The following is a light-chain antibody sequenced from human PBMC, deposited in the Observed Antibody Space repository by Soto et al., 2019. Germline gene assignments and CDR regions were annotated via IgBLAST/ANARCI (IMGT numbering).Light chain of an antibody. V-gene: IGLV2-23*02. CDR2: EVS. CDR3: CSYAGSSTWV. J-gene: IGLJ3*02. CDR1: SSDFGGYNY. Sequence: QSALTQPASVSGSPGQSVTISCTGTSSDFGGYNYVSWYQQYPGKAPKLMIYEVSNRPSGVPNRFSGSKSGNTASLTISGLQAEDEADYYCCSYAGSSTWVFGGGTKLTVL.